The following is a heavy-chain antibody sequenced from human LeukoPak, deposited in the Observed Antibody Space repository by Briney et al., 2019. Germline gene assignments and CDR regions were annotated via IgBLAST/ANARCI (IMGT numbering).Heavy chain of an antibody. Sequence: GGSLRLSCSASGFSFLDFAMHWVRQAPGKGLEWVAVISHDSKTKYHAESVKGRFTISRDNSKNTVYLQMNSLRAEDTAVYYCARDSMVRGVIGTFNIWGQGTMVTASS. CDR2: ISHDSKTK. V-gene: IGHV3-30*07. J-gene: IGHJ3*02. CDR3: ARDSMVRGVIGTFNI. CDR1: GFSFLDFA. D-gene: IGHD3-10*01.